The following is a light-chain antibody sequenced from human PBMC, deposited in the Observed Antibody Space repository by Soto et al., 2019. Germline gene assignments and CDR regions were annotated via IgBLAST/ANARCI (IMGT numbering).Light chain of an antibody. Sequence: DRVRAQSPESLAVSMGERATINCKSSQSVLYSSNNKNYLAWYQQKPGQPPKLLIYWASTRESGVPDRFGGSGSGTEFTLTISSLQPDDFATYYCQQLNSYPITFGQGTRLEIK. J-gene: IGKJ5*01. CDR3: QQLNSYPIT. V-gene: IGKV4-1*01. CDR2: WAS. CDR1: QSVLYSSNNKNY.